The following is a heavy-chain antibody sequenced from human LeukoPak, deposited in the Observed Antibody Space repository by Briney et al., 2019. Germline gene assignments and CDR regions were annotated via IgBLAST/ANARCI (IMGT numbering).Heavy chain of an antibody. CDR2: IIGDGSGT. Sequence: GGSLRLSCAASGFPFSSYWMHWVRQGPGRGLVWVSRIIGDGSGTNYADSVKGRFTISRDNAKNSLYLQMNSLRAEDTAVYYCARAPQYTTTDYWGQGTLVTVSS. CDR1: GFPFSSYW. V-gene: IGHV3-74*01. J-gene: IGHJ4*02. CDR3: ARAPQYTTTDY. D-gene: IGHD2-2*02.